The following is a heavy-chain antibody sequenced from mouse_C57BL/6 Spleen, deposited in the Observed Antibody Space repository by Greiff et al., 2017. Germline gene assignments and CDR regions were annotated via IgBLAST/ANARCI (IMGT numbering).Heavy chain of an antibody. CDR2: IYPGSGNT. CDR3: ANLRRDYAMDY. D-gene: IGHD2-12*01. V-gene: IGHV1-66*01. CDR1: GYSFTSYY. Sequence: QVQLQQSGPELVKPGASVKISCKASGYSFTSYYIHWVKQRPGQGLEWIGWIYPGSGNTKYTEKFKGKATLTADTSSSTAYMQLSSLTSEDSAVYYCANLRRDYAMDYWGQGTSVTVSS. J-gene: IGHJ4*01.